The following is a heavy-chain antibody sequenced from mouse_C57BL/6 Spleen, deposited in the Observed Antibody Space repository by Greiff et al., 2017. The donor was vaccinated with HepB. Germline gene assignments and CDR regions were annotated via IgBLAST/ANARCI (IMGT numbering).Heavy chain of an antibody. D-gene: IGHD1-1*01. J-gene: IGHJ4*01. CDR3: VRHEDYYGSSPYYAMDY. CDR2: IRSKSNNYAT. Sequence: EVKLMESGGGLVQPKGSLKLSCAASGFSFNTYAMNWVRQAPGKGLEWVARIRSKSNNYATYYADSVKDRFTISRDDSESMLYLQMNNLKTEDTAMYYCVRHEDYYGSSPYYAMDYWGQGTSVTVSS. V-gene: IGHV10-1*01. CDR1: GFSFNTYA.